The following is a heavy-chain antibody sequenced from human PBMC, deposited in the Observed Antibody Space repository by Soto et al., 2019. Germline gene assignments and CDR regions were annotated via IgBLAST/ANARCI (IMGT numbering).Heavy chain of an antibody. V-gene: IGHV1-3*01. CDR1: GYTFTNYA. Sequence: QVQLVQSGAEVKEPGASVKVSCRASGYTFTNYAIHWVRQAPGQRPEWMGGLNPGNGNTKYPQKFQGRVTITRDTSASTAYMFLSSLRSEDTAVYYCARDQGIPYCGGDCYSDWYFDLWGRGTLVTVSS. D-gene: IGHD2-21*01. CDR2: LNPGNGNT. J-gene: IGHJ2*01. CDR3: ARDQGIPYCGGDCYSDWYFDL.